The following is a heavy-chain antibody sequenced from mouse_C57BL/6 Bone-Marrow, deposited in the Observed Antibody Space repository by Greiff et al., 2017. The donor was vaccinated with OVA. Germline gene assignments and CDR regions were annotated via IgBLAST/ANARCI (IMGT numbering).Heavy chain of an antibody. V-gene: IGHV1-64*01. Sequence: QVQLQQPGAELVKPGASVKLSCKASGYTFTSYWMHWVKQRPGQGLEWIGMIHPNSGSTNYHEKFKSKATLTVDKSSSTAYMQLSSLTSEDSAVYYCARRGTTRAMDYWGQGTSVTVSA. CDR2: IHPNSGST. J-gene: IGHJ4*01. CDR1: GYTFTSYW. D-gene: IGHD1-1*01. CDR3: ARRGTTRAMDY.